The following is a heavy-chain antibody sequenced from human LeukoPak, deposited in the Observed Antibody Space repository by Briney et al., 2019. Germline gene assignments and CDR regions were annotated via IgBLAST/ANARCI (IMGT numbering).Heavy chain of an antibody. CDR3: ARQRTYYDYVWGSSLGTFDY. J-gene: IGHJ4*02. CDR2: IYYSGST. D-gene: IGHD3-16*01. V-gene: IGHV4-59*08. Sequence: PSETLSLTCTVSGDSINSYYWSWIRQPPGKGLEWIGYIYYSGSTNYNPSLKSRVTISVDTSKNQFSLKLSSVTAADTAVYYCARQRTYYDYVWGSSLGTFDYWGLGTLVTVSS. CDR1: GDSINSYY.